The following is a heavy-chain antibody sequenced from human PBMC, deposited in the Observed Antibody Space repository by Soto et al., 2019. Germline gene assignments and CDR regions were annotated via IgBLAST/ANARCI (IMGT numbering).Heavy chain of an antibody. CDR3: ARLIAVAGRHFDY. Sequence: PGGSLRLSCAASGFTFSSHGMHWVRQAPGKGLEWVSSISSSSSYIYYADSVKGRFTISRDNAKNSLYLQMNSLRAEDTAVYYCARLIAVAGRHFDYWGQGTLVTVSS. D-gene: IGHD6-19*01. J-gene: IGHJ4*02. V-gene: IGHV3-21*01. CDR2: ISSSSSYI. CDR1: GFTFSSHG.